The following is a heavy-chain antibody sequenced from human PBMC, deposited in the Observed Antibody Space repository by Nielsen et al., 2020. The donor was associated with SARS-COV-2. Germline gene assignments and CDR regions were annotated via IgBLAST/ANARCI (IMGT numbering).Heavy chain of an antibody. V-gene: IGHV4-39*01. D-gene: IGHD2-15*01. CDR2: VYFSGTT. J-gene: IGHJ4*02. CDR1: GDSIRISTLYY. CDR3: ARRSSGGARYQY. Sequence: SETLSPTCTVSGDSIRISTLYYSGWIRQSPGKGLEWIGSVYFSGTTYYNPSLKTRVDTSMDTSTNQFYLKLNSVTAADTAVYYCARRSSGGARYQYWGQGILVTVS.